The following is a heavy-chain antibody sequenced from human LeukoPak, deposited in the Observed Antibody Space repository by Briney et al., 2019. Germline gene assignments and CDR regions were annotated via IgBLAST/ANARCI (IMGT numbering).Heavy chain of an antibody. CDR3: ARPPLQVWLGEKGYAFDI. V-gene: IGHV3-30-3*01. CDR2: ISYDGSNK. J-gene: IGHJ3*02. CDR1: GFTFSSYA. Sequence: GRSLRLSCAASGFTFSSYAMHWVRQAPGKGLEWVAVISYDGSNKYYADSVKGRFTISRDNSKNTLYLQMNSLRAEDTAVYYCARPPLQVWLGEKGYAFDIWGQGTMVTVSS. D-gene: IGHD3-10*01.